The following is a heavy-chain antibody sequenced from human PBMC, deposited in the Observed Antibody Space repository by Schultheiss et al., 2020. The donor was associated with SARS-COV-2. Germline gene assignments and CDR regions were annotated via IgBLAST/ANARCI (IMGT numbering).Heavy chain of an antibody. CDR2: IYYSGST. J-gene: IGHJ5*02. D-gene: IGHD1-26*01. Sequence: SETLSLTCTVSGGSISSYYWSWIRQPPVKGLEWIGYIYYSGSTNYNPSLKSRVTISVDTSKNQFSLKLSSVTAADTAVYYCASQLVGATTSYWFDPWGQGTLVTVSS. CDR1: GGSISSYY. V-gene: IGHV4-59*01. CDR3: ASQLVGATTSYWFDP.